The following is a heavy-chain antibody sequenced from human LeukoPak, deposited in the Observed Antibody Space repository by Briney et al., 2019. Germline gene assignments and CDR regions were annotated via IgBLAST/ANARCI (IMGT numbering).Heavy chain of an antibody. CDR3: AREGPRGNSQFDY. V-gene: IGHV3-33*01. CDR1: GFTFSSYG. CDR2: IWYDGSNK. Sequence: GRSLRLSCAASGFTFSSYGMHWVRQAPGKGLEWVALIWYDGSNKYYTDSVKGRLTISRDNSKDTLYLQMNSLRAEDTAVYYCAREGPRGNSQFDYWGQGTLVTVSS. D-gene: IGHD2/OR15-2a*01. J-gene: IGHJ4*02.